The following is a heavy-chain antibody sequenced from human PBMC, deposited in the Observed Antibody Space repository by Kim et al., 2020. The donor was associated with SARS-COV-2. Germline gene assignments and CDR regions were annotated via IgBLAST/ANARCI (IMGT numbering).Heavy chain of an antibody. CDR3: ARDGMDIVAFRTHRGWFDH. CDR1: GGSISSGGYY. Sequence: SETLSLTCTVSGGSISSGGYYWSWIRQHPGKGLEWIGYIYYSGSTYYNPSLKSRVTISVDTSKNQFSLKLSSVTAADTAVYYCARDGMDIVAFRTHRGWFDHWGQGTLVTVSS. CDR2: IYYSGST. J-gene: IGHJ5*02. V-gene: IGHV4-31*03. D-gene: IGHD5-12*01.